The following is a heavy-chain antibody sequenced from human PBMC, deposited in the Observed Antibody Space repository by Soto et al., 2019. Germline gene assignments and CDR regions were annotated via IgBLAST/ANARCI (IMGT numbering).Heavy chain of an antibody. CDR2: IYYSGST. Sequence: PSETLSLTCTVSVGSISSYYWSWIRQPPGKGLEWIGYIYYSGSTNYNPSLKSRVTISVDTSKNQFSLKLSSVTAADTAVYYCARVSGPPVAFDIWGQGTMVTVSS. CDR3: ARVSGPPVAFDI. J-gene: IGHJ3*02. V-gene: IGHV4-59*08. D-gene: IGHD2-15*01. CDR1: VGSISSYY.